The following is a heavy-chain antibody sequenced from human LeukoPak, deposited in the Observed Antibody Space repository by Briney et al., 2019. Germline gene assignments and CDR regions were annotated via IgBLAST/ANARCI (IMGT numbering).Heavy chain of an antibody. CDR3: ARLYCSGGSCFDY. V-gene: IGHV1-69*13. CDR2: IIPIFGTA. CDR1: GGTFSSYA. J-gene: IGHJ4*02. Sequence: SVKVSCKASGGTFSSYAISWVRQAPGPGLEWMGGIIPIFGTANYAQKFQGRVTITADESTSTAYMELSSLRSEDTAVYYCARLYCSGGSCFDYWGQGTLVTVSS. D-gene: IGHD2-15*01.